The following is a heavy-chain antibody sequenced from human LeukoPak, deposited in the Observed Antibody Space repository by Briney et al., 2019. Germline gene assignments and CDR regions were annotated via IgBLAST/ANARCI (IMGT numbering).Heavy chain of an antibody. J-gene: IGHJ6*03. Sequence: PGGSLRLSCAASGFTFDDHGMSWVRQAPGKGLEWVSGIKWDGGRTGYADSVKGRFTISRDNAKNSLYLQMNSLRAEDTAVYYCARRAGDQSYYYYMDVWGKGTTVTVSS. CDR3: ARRAGDQSYYYYMDV. CDR2: IKWDGGRT. CDR1: GFTFDDHG. V-gene: IGHV3-20*04. D-gene: IGHD4-17*01.